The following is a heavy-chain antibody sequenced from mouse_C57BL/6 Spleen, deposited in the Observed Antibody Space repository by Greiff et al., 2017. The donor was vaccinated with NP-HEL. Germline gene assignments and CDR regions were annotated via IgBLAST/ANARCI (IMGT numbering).Heavy chain of an antibody. CDR3: ARRGITTVVSYFDY. Sequence: DVMLVESGGGLVKPGGSLKLSCAASGFTFSSYAMSWVRQTPEKRLEWVATISDGGSYTYYPDNVKGRFTISRDNAKNNLYLQMSHLKSEDTAMYYCARRGITTVVSYFDYWGQGTTLTVSS. D-gene: IGHD1-1*01. CDR2: ISDGGSYT. J-gene: IGHJ2*01. CDR1: GFTFSSYA. V-gene: IGHV5-4*03.